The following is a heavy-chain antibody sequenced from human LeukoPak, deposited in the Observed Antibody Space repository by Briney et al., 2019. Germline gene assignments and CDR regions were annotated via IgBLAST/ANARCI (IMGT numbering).Heavy chain of an antibody. CDR2: ISSRGTIT. CDR3: ASPPSGSSPDGDY. CDR1: GFTFSGYY. Sequence: GGSLRLSCAASGFTFSGYYMTWIRQAPGKGLEWVSYISSRGTITYYADSVKGRFTISTDNAKNSLFLHMKSLRAEDTAVYYCASPPSGSSPDGDYWGQGTLVTVSS. D-gene: IGHD5-12*01. J-gene: IGHJ4*02. V-gene: IGHV3-11*01.